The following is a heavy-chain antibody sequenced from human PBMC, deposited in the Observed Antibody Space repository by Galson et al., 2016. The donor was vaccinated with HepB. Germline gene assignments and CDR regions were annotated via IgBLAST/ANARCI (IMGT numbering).Heavy chain of an antibody. Sequence: SLRLSCAASGFTFRSYEMNWVRQAPGKGLEWVSYITNSGSTIYYADSAKGRFTISRDNAKNSLYLQMNSLRVEDTAVYYCAREGGYYGSGLLGFDFWGQGTQVTVSS. V-gene: IGHV3-48*03. J-gene: IGHJ4*02. CDR2: ITNSGSTI. CDR1: GFTFRSYE. D-gene: IGHD3-10*01. CDR3: AREGGYYGSGLLGFDF.